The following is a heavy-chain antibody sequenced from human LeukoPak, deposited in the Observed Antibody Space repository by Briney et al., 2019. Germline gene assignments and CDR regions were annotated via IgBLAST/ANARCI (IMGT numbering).Heavy chain of an antibody. CDR1: GFTFSSYA. J-gene: IGHJ4*02. D-gene: IGHD3-3*01. CDR3: AKDTSGITIFGVATFDY. CDR2: ISGSGGST. Sequence: GGSLRLSCAASGFTFSSYAMSWVRQAPGKGLEWVSAISGSGGSTYYADSVKGRFTISRDNSKNTLYLQMNSLRAEDTAVYYCAKDTSGITIFGVATFDYWGQGTLVTVSS. V-gene: IGHV3-23*01.